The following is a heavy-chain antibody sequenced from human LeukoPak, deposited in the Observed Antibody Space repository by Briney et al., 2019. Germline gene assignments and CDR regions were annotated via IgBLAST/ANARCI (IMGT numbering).Heavy chain of an antibody. Sequence: SQTLCLTCTVSGGSISSGSYYWSCIRQPAGKGLEWIGRIYTSGSTNSNPSLKSRVTISVDTSKNQFSLKLSSVTAADTAVYYCATDLSDIAVAGILAYWGEGTLVTVSS. CDR3: ATDLSDIAVAGILAY. D-gene: IGHD6-19*01. V-gene: IGHV4-61*02. J-gene: IGHJ4*02. CDR1: GGSISSGSYY. CDR2: IYTSGST.